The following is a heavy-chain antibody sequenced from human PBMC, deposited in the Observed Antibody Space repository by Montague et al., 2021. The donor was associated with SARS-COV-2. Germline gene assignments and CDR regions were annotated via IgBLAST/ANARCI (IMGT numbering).Heavy chain of an antibody. V-gene: IGHV3-30-3*01. CDR2: ISYDGSNK. D-gene: IGHD3-10*01. Sequence: SLRLSCAASGFTFSSYAMHWVRQAPGKGLEWVAVISYDGSNKYYADSVKGRFTISRDNSKNTLYLQMNSLRAEDTAVYYCARSGSGCYYNWFDPWGQGTLVTVSS. CDR3: ARSGSGCYYNWFDP. CDR1: GFTFSSYA. J-gene: IGHJ5*02.